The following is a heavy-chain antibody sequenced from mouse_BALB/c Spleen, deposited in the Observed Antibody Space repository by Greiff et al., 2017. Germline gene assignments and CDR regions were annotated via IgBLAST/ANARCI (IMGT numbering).Heavy chain of an antibody. J-gene: IGHJ4*01. CDR3: ARGHDYDGIYAMDY. V-gene: IGHV14-1*02. CDR1: GFNIKDYY. D-gene: IGHD2-4*01. Sequence: EVKLMESGAELARPGASVKLSCKASGFNIKDYYMHWVKQRPEQGLEWIGWIDPENGNTIYDPKFQGKASITADTSSNTAYLQLSSLTSEDTAVYYCARGHDYDGIYAMDYWGQGTSVTVSS. CDR2: IDPENGNT.